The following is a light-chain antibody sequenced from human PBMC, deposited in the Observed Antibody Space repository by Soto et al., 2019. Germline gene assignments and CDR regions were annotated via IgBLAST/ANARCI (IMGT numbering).Light chain of an antibody. CDR3: QQNYNTPLT. V-gene: IGKV1-39*01. J-gene: IGKJ3*01. CDR2: AVS. Sequence: DIEMTQSPSSLSASVGDRVTITCRASQTISSYLNWYHQKPGKAPKLLIYAVSNLTSGVPSRFSGSGFGTDFTLTISSLQPEDFATYYCQQNYNTPLTFGAGTKVDIK. CDR1: QTISSY.